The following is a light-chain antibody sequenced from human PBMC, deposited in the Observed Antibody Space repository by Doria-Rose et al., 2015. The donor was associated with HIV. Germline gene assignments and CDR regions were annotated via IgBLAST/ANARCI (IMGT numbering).Light chain of an antibody. CDR2: DAS. V-gene: IGKV1-33*01. J-gene: IGKJ2*01. CDR3: QQYDDLPYT. Sequence: LASSVGDRLTITCQASQDISNYLNWYQQKPGKAPKLLIYDASNLERGVSSRFSGSGSGTDFPFTISSLQPEDIATYYCQQYDDLPYTFGQGTNLKIK. CDR1: QDISNY.